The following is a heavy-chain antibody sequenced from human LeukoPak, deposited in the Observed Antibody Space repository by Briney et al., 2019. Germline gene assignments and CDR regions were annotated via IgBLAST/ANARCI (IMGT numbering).Heavy chain of an antibody. CDR1: GYTFTNYD. D-gene: IGHD3-22*01. CDR2: MNPYTGKT. CDR3: ARAPSPYYYDSSAYYSDY. V-gene: IGHV1-8*03. Sequence: ASVKVSCKASGYTFTNYDINWVRQATGQGLEWLGWMNPYTGKTGYAQKFQGRVTFTGDTSIRTAYMEVSTLTSEDTAVYYCARAPSPYYYDSSAYYSDYWGQGTLVTVSS. J-gene: IGHJ4*02.